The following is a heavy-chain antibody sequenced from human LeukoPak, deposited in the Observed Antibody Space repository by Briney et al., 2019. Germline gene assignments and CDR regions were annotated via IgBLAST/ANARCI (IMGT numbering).Heavy chain of an antibody. CDR1: GYTFTSYG. CDR3: ARDLGRPREQWLVPPSFDY. V-gene: IGHV1-18*01. CDR2: ISAYNGNT. J-gene: IGHJ4*02. Sequence: ASVKVSCKASGYTFTSYGISWVRQAPGQGLEWMGWISAYNGNTNYAQKLQGRVTMTTVTSTSTAYMELRSLRSDDTAVYYCARDLGRPREQWLVPPSFDYWGQGTLVTVSS. D-gene: IGHD6-19*01.